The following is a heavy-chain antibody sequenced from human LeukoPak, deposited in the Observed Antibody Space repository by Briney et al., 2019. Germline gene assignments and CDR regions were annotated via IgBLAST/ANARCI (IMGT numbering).Heavy chain of an antibody. CDR3: AKYKAVGGYYYDSSGYYSYYFDY. Sequence: GGSLRLSCAASQFTFSSYWMSWVRQAPRKGLEWVANIKQDGSEKYYVDSVKGRFTISRDNSKNTLYLQMNSLRAEDTAVYYCAKYKAVGGYYYDSSGYYSYYFDYWGQGTLVTVSS. CDR2: IKQDGSEK. CDR1: QFTFSSYW. J-gene: IGHJ4*02. D-gene: IGHD3-22*01. V-gene: IGHV3-7*03.